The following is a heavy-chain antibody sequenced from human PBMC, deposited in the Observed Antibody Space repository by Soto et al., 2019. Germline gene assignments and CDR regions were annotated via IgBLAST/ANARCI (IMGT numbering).Heavy chain of an antibody. V-gene: IGHV3-9*01. CDR2: ISWNSGSI. Sequence: EVQLVESGGGLVQPGRSLRLSCAASGFTFDDSAMHWVRQAPGKGLEWVSGISWNSGSIGYADSVKGRFTISRDNAKNSLYLQMSSLRAEDTALYYCAKDIGPNDYGDYVGAFDIWGQGTMVTVSS. J-gene: IGHJ3*02. CDR3: AKDIGPNDYGDYVGAFDI. D-gene: IGHD4-17*01. CDR1: GFTFDDSA.